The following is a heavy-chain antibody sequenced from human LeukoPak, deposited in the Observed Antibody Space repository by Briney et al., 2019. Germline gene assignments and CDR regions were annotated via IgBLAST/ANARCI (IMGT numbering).Heavy chain of an antibody. D-gene: IGHD3-22*01. J-gene: IGHJ3*02. V-gene: IGHV1-2*02. CDR2: INPNSGGT. Sequence: GASVKVSCKASGYTFTGYYMHWVRQAPGQGLEWMGWINPNSGGTNYAQKFQGGVTMTRDTSISTAYMELGRLRSDDTAVYYCARWYYYDSSGYYYLADAFDIWGQGTMVTVSS. CDR1: GYTFTGYY. CDR3: ARWYYYDSSGYYYLADAFDI.